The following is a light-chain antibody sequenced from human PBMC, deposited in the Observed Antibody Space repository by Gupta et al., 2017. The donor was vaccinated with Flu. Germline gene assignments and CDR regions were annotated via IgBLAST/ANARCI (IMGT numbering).Light chain of an antibody. V-gene: IGKV3-11*01. J-gene: IGKJ2*03. CDR3: QQRSNWPPNS. CDR2: DAS. Sequence: NVLTQPPATLSFSPGERATLSCRASQSVSSYLAWYQQKPGQAPRLLIYDASNRATGIPARFSGSESGTDFTLTISSLEPEDFAVYYCQQRSNWPPNSFGQGTKLEIK. CDR1: QSVSSY.